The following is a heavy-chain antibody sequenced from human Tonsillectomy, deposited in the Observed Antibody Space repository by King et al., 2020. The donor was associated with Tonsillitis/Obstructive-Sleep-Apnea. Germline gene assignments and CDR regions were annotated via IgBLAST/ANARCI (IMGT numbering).Heavy chain of an antibody. J-gene: IGHJ6*03. CDR2: ISSSSSYT. CDR1: GFTFSDYY. CDR3: ARAATQRLRTPKTGRYYMDV. Sequence: VQLVESGGGLVKPGGSLRLSCAASGFTFSDYYMSWIRQAPGKGLEGVSYISSSSSYTNYADSVKGRFTISRDNAKNSLYLQMNSLRAEDTAVYYCARAATQRLRTPKTGRYYMDVWGKGTTVTVSS. V-gene: IGHV3-11*05. D-gene: IGHD6-25*01.